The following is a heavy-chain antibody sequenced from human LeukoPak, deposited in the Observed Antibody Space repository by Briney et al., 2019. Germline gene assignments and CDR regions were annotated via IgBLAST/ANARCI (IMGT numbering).Heavy chain of an antibody. CDR2: ISYDGSNK. CDR1: GFTFSNYA. D-gene: IGHD1-26*01. V-gene: IGHV3-30*04. CDR3: ARDKIVGATLLDY. Sequence: PGGSLRLSCAASGFTFSNYAMHWVRQAPGKGLEWVALISYDGSNKDYADSMKGRFTISRDNTQNSLYLQMNSLRAEDTAVYYCARDKIVGATLLDYWGQGALVIVSS. J-gene: IGHJ4*02.